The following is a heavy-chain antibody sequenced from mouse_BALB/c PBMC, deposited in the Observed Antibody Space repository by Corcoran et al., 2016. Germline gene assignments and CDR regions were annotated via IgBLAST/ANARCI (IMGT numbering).Heavy chain of an antibody. V-gene: IGHV9-3-1*01. CDR3: ARLPFYYYGSPWFAY. D-gene: IGHD1-1*01. Sequence: QIQLVQSGPELKKPGETVKISCKASGYTFTNYGMNWVKQAPGKGLKWMGWINTYTGEPTYADDFKGRFAFSLETSASTAYLQINNLKNEDTATYFCARLPFYYYGSPWFAYWGQGTLVTVSA. CDR2: INTYTGEP. CDR1: GYTFTNYG. J-gene: IGHJ3*01.